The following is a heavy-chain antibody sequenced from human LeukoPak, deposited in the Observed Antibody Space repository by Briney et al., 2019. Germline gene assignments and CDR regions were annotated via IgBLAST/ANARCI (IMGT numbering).Heavy chain of an antibody. Sequence: PSETLSLTCTVSGGSISSYYWSWIRQPAGKGLEWIGRIYTSGSTNYNPSLKSRVTMSVDTSKNQFSLQLSSVTAADTAVYYCARENWTYYYGSGSYYRSYYYYMDVWGKGTTVTVSS. CDR1: GGSISSYY. CDR2: IYTSGST. D-gene: IGHD3-10*01. V-gene: IGHV4-4*07. CDR3: ARENWTYYYGSGSYYRSYYYYMDV. J-gene: IGHJ6*03.